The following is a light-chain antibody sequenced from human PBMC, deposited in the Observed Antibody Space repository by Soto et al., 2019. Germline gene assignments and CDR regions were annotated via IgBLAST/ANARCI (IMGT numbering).Light chain of an antibody. CDR3: PQTDTDPYS. CDR2: AAA. Sequence: DIQMTQSPSSVSASVGDRVTITCRASQGISSWFAWYQQVPGKAPKLLIYAAATLQSGVSSRFSGSYSGTDFTLTISSLQPEDFATYYCPQTDTDPYSLGQGTKVEI. CDR1: QGISSW. J-gene: IGKJ2*01. V-gene: IGKV1D-12*01.